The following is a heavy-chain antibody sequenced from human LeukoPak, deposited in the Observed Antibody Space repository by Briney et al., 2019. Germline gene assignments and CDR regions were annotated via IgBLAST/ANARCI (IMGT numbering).Heavy chain of an antibody. CDR2: INWNGGST. Sequence: GGSLRLSCAASGFTFSSYSMNWVRQAPGKGLEWVSGINWNGGSTGYADSVKGRFTISRDNAKNSLYLQMNSLRAEDTALYHCARVNPDSGSLYAFDIWGQGTMVTVSS. CDR3: ARVNPDSGSLYAFDI. V-gene: IGHV3-20*01. D-gene: IGHD1-26*01. J-gene: IGHJ3*02. CDR1: GFTFSSYS.